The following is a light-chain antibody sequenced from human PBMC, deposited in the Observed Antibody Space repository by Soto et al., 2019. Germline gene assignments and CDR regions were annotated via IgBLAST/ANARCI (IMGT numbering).Light chain of an antibody. V-gene: IGLV2-14*01. CDR1: SSDVGAYNS. CDR2: EVR. CDR3: SSYTRFSTLV. J-gene: IGLJ2*01. Sequence: QSVLTQPASVSGSPGQSITISCTGTSSDVGAYNSVSWYQQHPDKAPKLIIYEVRHRPSGVSNRFSGSKSGHTASLTISGLQAEDEADYYCSSYTRFSTLVFGGGTKVTVL.